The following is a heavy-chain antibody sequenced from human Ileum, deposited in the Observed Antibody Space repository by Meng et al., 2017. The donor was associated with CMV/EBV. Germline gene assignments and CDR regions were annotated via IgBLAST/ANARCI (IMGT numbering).Heavy chain of an antibody. Sequence: GSLRLSCTVSGYSISSGYYWGWIRQPPGKGLEWIGSIYYSGRTYHNPSIKSRVTISLDTSQNQLSLRLTSVTAADTAVYYCARASSTMIRAIIITTTYLNNWFDPWGQGTLVTVSS. CDR3: ARASSTMIRAIIITTTYLNNWFDP. CDR1: GYSISSGYY. J-gene: IGHJ5*02. CDR2: IYYSGRT. V-gene: IGHV4-38-2*02. D-gene: IGHD3-10*01.